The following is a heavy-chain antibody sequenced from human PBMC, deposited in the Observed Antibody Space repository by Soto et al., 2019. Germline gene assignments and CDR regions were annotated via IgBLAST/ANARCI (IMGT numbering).Heavy chain of an antibody. D-gene: IGHD1-1*01. J-gene: IGHJ4*02. Sequence: EVQLVEAGGNLVQPGRSLRLSCATSGFTFKDYAMHWVRQAPGKGLEWVSSINENSGSLDYADSVRGRFTISRDNAKNSLYLQMNSLRTEGTALYYCAKDSHWSLDYWGQGTLVTVSS. CDR3: AKDSHWSLDY. CDR1: GFTFKDYA. CDR2: INENSGSL. V-gene: IGHV3-9*01.